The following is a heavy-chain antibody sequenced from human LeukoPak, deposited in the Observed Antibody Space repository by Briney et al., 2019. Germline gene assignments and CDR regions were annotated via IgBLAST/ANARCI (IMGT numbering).Heavy chain of an antibody. CDR2: ISYDGSNK. Sequence: PGRSLRLSCAASGFTFSRYAMHWVRQAPGKGLEWVAVISYDGSNKYYADSVKGRFTISRDNSKNTLYLQMNSLRAEDTAVYYCAKEGSKATLDYWGQGTLVTVSS. CDR3: AKEGSKATLDY. J-gene: IGHJ4*02. V-gene: IGHV3-30*04. CDR1: GFTFSRYA. D-gene: IGHD2-15*01.